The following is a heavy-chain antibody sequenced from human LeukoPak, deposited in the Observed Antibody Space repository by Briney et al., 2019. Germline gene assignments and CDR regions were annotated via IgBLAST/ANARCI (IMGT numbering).Heavy chain of an antibody. CDR1: GFTFSSYG. CDR2: IWDDGSNK. J-gene: IGHJ4*02. V-gene: IGHV3-33*01. Sequence: GGSLRLSCAASGFTFSSYGMHWVRQAPGKWLEWVAVIWDDGSNKYYADSVKCRFTNSRDNSKNTLYLQMNSLRAEDTAVYYCARDHNSSGYPFDYWGQGTLVTVSS. CDR3: ARDHNSSGYPFDY. D-gene: IGHD3-22*01.